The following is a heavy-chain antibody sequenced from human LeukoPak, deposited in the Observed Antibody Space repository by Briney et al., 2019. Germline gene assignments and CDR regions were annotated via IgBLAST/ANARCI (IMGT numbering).Heavy chain of an antibody. CDR2: IHYSGST. CDR1: GGSISSSSYY. J-gene: IGHJ4*02. V-gene: IGHV4-39*01. D-gene: IGHD6-19*01. CDR3: ARRGYSSGWYRFDY. Sequence: SETLSLTCTVSGGSISSSSYYWGWIRQPPGKGLEWVGSIHYSGSTYYNPSLKSRVTISVDTSKNQFSLKLSSVTAADTAVYYCARRGYSSGWYRFDYWGQGTLVTVSS.